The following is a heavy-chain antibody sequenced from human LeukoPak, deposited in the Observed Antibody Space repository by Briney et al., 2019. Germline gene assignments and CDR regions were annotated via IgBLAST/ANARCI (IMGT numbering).Heavy chain of an antibody. D-gene: IGHD3-22*01. CDR2: INHSGST. J-gene: IGHJ4*02. Sequence: SETLSPTCAVYGGSFSGYYWSWIRQPPGKGLEWIGEINHSGSTNYNPSLKSRVTISVDTSKNQFSLKLSSVTAADTAVYYCARVNYYDSSGSNYWGQGTLVTVSS. CDR3: ARVNYYDSSGSNY. CDR1: GGSFSGYY. V-gene: IGHV4-34*01.